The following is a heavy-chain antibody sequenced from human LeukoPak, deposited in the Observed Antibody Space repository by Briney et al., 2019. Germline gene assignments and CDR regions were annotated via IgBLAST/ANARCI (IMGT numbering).Heavy chain of an antibody. CDR2: INHSGST. D-gene: IGHD2-8*01. CDR1: GGSFSGCY. Sequence: PSETLSLTCTVYGGSFSGCYWSWIRQPPGKGLEWIGEINHSGSTNYNPSLKSRVTILVDTSKNQFSLKLSSVTAADTAVYYCARGLMWAPSYYWGQGTLVTVSS. J-gene: IGHJ4*02. CDR3: ARGLMWAPSYY. V-gene: IGHV4-34*01.